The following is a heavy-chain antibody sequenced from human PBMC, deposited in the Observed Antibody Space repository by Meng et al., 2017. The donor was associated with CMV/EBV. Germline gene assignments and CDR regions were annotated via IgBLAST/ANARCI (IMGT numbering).Heavy chain of an antibody. CDR3: ARAGFLEWAFDY. Sequence: GGPLRPSCAASGFPFDAYAMPWVRQAPGKGLEWVSGISWNSGSIGYADSVKGRFTISRDDAKNSLYLQMNSLRAEDTAVYYCARAGFLEWAFDYWGQGTLVTVSS. D-gene: IGHD3-3*01. J-gene: IGHJ4*02. V-gene: IGHV3-9*01. CDR2: ISWNSGSI. CDR1: GFPFDAYA.